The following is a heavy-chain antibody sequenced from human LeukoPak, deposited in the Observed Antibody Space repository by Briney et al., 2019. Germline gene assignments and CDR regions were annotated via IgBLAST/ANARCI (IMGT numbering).Heavy chain of an antibody. J-gene: IGHJ6*02. V-gene: IGHV3-30*04. CDR2: ISYDGSNK. Sequence: GGSLRLSCVASGFTFSSYAMHWVRQAPGKGLEWVAVISYDGSNKYYADSVKGRFTISRDNSKNTLYLQMNSLRAEDTAVYYCARDGPAVAADTSSYYYYGMDVWGQGTTVTVSS. CDR3: ARDGPAVAADTSSYYYYGMDV. D-gene: IGHD6-19*01. CDR1: GFTFSSYA.